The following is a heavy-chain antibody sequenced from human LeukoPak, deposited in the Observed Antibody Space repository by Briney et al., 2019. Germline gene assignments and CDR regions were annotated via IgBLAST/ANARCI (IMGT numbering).Heavy chain of an antibody. Sequence: QPGGSLRLSCAASGFTFSTYTMTWVRQVRGKGLEWVSAISGGGTTYYADSVRGRFTISRDNSKNTVDLQMNSLRADDTAVYYCAIPAYNDSSGYYSRWGQGTLVTVFS. CDR2: ISGGGTT. J-gene: IGHJ4*02. D-gene: IGHD3-22*01. CDR3: AIPAYNDSSGYYSR. V-gene: IGHV3-23*01. CDR1: GFTFSTYT.